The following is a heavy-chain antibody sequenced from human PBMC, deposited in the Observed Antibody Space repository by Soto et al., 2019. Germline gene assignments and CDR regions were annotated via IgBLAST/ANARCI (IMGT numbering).Heavy chain of an antibody. V-gene: IGHV3-33*01. D-gene: IGHD5-12*01. CDR1: GFTFSSYG. CDR2: IWYDGSNK. J-gene: IGHJ3*02. Sequence: GGSLRLSCAASGFTFSSYGMHWVRQAPGKGLEWVAVIWYDGSNKYYADSVKGRFTISRDNSKNTLYLQMNSLRAEDTAVYYCARDRMATNAFDIWGQGTMVTVSS. CDR3: ARDRMATNAFDI.